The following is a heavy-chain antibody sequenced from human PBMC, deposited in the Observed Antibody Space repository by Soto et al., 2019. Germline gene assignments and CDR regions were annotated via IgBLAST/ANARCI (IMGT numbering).Heavy chain of an antibody. J-gene: IGHJ4*02. Sequence: SETLSLTCAVYGGSFSGYYWSWIRQPPGKGLEWIGEINHSGSTNYNPSLKSRVTISVDTSKNQFSLKLSSVTAAETAVYYCESLPKEKGYSYGLDYWGQGTLVTVSS. CDR1: GGSFSGYY. CDR2: INHSGST. D-gene: IGHD5-18*01. CDR3: ESLPKEKGYSYGLDY. V-gene: IGHV4-34*01.